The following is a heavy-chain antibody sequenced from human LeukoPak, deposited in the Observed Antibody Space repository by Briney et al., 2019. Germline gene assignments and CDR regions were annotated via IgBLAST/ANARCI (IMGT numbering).Heavy chain of an antibody. CDR2: ISSSGSTI. CDR3: ARGGLYYDILTGYHAFDI. J-gene: IGHJ3*02. Sequence: GGSPRLSCAASGFTFSSYEMNWVRQAPGKGLEWVSYISSSGSTIYYADSVKGRFTISRDNAKNSLYLQMNSLRAEDTAVYYCARGGLYYDILTGYHAFDIWGQGTMVTVSS. CDR1: GFTFSSYE. D-gene: IGHD3-9*01. V-gene: IGHV3-48*03.